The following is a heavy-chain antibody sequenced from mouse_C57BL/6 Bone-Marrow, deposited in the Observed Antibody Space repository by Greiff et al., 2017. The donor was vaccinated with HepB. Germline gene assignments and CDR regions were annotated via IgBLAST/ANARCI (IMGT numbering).Heavy chain of an antibody. CDR3: TTMSGSYFDY. Sequence: VQLQQSRAELVRPRASVKLSCTASGFNIKDDYMHWVKQRPEQGLEWIGWIDPENGDTEYASKFQGKATITADTSSNTAYLQLSSLTSEDTAVYYCTTMSGSYFDYWGQGTTLTVSS. D-gene: IGHD1-3*01. V-gene: IGHV14-4*01. CDR2: IDPENGDT. J-gene: IGHJ2*01. CDR1: GFNIKDDY.